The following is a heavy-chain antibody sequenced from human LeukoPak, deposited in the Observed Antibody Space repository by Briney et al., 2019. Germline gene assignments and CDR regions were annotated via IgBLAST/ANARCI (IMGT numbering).Heavy chain of an antibody. V-gene: IGHV4-34*01. Sequence: SESLSLTCAVYGGSFSGYYWSWIRQPPGKGLEWSGEINHSGSTNYNPSLKSRVTISVDTSKNQFSLKLSSVTAADTAVYYCARGGVAAAGTEFDYWGQGTLVTVSS. CDR1: GGSFSGYY. CDR2: INHSGST. CDR3: ARGGVAAAGTEFDY. D-gene: IGHD6-13*01. J-gene: IGHJ4*02.